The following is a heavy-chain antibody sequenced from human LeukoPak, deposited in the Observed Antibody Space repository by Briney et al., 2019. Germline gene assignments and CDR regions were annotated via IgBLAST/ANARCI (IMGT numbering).Heavy chain of an antibody. V-gene: IGHV4-34*01. CDR2: INHSGST. CDR1: GGSISGYY. Sequence: PSETLSLTCTVSGGSISGYYWSWIRQPPGKGLEWIGEINHSGSTNYNPSLKSRVTISVDTSKNQFSLKLSSVTAADTAVYYCARLTRVDYWGQGTLVTVSS. J-gene: IGHJ4*02. D-gene: IGHD3-9*01. CDR3: ARLTRVDY.